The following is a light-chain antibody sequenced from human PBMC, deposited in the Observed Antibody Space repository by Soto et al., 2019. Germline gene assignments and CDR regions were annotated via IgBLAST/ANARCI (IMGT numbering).Light chain of an antibody. CDR3: SSYTSSSTPLV. CDR2: DVI. CDR1: SSDIGGYNY. V-gene: IGLV2-14*03. Sequence: QSALTQPASVSGSPGQSITISCTGTSSDIGGYNYVSWYQQHPGKAPKLMIYDVIHRPSGVSNRCSGSKSCNTASLTISGLHAEDEAAYYCSSYTSSSTPLVFGTGTKLTVL. J-gene: IGLJ1*01.